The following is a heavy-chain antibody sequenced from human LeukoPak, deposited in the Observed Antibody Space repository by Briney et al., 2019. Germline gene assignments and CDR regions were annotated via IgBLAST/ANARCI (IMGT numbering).Heavy chain of an antibody. CDR2: ISSSSSTI. CDR3: ARDQWKRGGSCPLDY. D-gene: IGHD2-15*01. CDR1: GFTFSSYS. Sequence: GGSLRLSCAASGFTFSSYSMNWVRQAPGKGPEWVSYISSSSSTIYYADSMKGRFTISRDNAKNSLYLQMNSLRAEDTAVYYCARDQWKRGGSCPLDYWGQGTLVTVSS. J-gene: IGHJ4*02. V-gene: IGHV3-48*01.